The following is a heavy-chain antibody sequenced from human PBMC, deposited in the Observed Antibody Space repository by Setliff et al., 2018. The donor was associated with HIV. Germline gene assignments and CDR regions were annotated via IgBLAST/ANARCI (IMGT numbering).Heavy chain of an antibody. D-gene: IGHD3-22*01. V-gene: IGHV4-39*01. J-gene: IGHJ4*02. CDR2: IYYSGST. Sequence: SETLSLTCSVSGDSISSSSYYWGWIRQPPGKGLEWIGSIYYSGSTYYNPSLNSRVTISVDASKNQFSLKLSSVTAADTAVYYCASLPPLYDSSGYYFDYWGQGTQVTVSS. CDR3: ASLPPLYDSSGYYFDY. CDR1: GDSISSSSYY.